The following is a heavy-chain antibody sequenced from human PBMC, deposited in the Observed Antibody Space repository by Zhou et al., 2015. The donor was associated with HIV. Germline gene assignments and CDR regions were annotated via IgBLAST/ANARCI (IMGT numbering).Heavy chain of an antibody. CDR3: AREPSYCNGPRCFPWDYYYYGLDV. V-gene: IGHV3-33*01. CDR2: IWHDGSKQ. CDR1: GFTFRTYG. D-gene: IGHD2-2*01. J-gene: IGHJ6*02. Sequence: QVQLVESGGGVVQPGRSLRLSCATSGFTFRTYGMHWVRQAPDKGLEWVALIWHDGSKQYYADSVKGRFTISRDDSKNTVYLQMNSLKDEDTAVYFCAREPSYCNGPRCFPWDYYYYGLDVWGQGTTVTVSS.